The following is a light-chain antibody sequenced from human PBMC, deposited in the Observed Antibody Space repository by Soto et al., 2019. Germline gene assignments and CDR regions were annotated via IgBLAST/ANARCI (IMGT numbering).Light chain of an antibody. CDR1: QDISSY. CDR3: HQYNSWPRGT. CDR2: GAS. Sequence: DIQLTQSPSFLSASVGDRVTITCRASQDISSYLAWYQQKPGKAPKLLIFGASTLQSGVPYRFSGSGSGTEFTLTISSLQSEDSAVYYCHQYNSWPRGTFGPGTKVEIK. V-gene: IGKV1-9*01. J-gene: IGKJ3*01.